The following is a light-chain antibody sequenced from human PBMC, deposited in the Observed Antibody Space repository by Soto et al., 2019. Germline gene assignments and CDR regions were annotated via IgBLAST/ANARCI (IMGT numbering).Light chain of an antibody. CDR3: QQYESFPLS. Sequence: EIVMTQSPATLSVSPGARAPLSCRASQSLRSNLAWYQQKPGQAPRLIMYDASTRATGIPARFSGSGSGTDFTLTISRLEPEDLAVYYCQQYESFPLSFGGGTKVDIK. V-gene: IGKV3-15*01. CDR2: DAS. J-gene: IGKJ4*01. CDR1: QSLRSN.